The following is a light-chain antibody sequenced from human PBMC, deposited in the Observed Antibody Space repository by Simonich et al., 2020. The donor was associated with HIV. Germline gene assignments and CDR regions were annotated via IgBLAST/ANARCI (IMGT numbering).Light chain of an antibody. CDR2: DVI. CDR3: SSYTSSLVI. Sequence: QSALTQPASVSGSPGQSITISCTGTTSDVGDYNYVSWYQQHPGQPPKLMIYDVIKRPAGVSNRFSGSKSGNTASLTISGLQAEDEADYYCSSYTSSLVIFGGGTKLTVL. CDR1: TSDVGDYNY. V-gene: IGLV2-14*01. J-gene: IGLJ2*01.